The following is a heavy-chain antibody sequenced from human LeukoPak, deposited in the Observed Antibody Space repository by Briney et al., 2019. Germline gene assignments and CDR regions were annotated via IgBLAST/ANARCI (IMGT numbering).Heavy chain of an antibody. CDR2: FDPEDGET. V-gene: IGHV1-24*01. CDR1: VYTLTELS. J-gene: IGHJ4*02. D-gene: IGHD6-19*01. Sequence: GASVKVSCKVSVYTLTELSMHWVRQAPGKGLEWMGGFDPEDGETIYAQKFQGRVTMTEDTSTDTAYMELSSLRSEDTAVYYCATWSDSSGWPMFDYWGQGTLVTVSS. CDR3: ATWSDSSGWPMFDY.